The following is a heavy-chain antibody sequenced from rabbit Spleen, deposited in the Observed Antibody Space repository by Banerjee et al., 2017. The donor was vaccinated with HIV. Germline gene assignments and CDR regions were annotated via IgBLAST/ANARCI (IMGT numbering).Heavy chain of an antibody. D-gene: IGHD7-1*01. J-gene: IGHJ6*01. Sequence: QSLEESGGDLVKPGASLTLTCKASGFDFSSNAMCWVRQAPGKGLEWISCIAGSSSGFTYSATWAKGRFTISKTSSTTVTLQMTSLTVADTATYFCARDTGTSFSSYGMDLWGPGTLVTVS. CDR3: ARDTGTSFSSYGMDL. V-gene: IGHV1S40*01. CDR2: IAGSSSGFT. CDR1: GFDFSSNA.